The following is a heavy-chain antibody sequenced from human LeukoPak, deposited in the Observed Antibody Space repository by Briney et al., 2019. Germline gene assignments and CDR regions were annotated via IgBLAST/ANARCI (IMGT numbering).Heavy chain of an antibody. J-gene: IGHJ4*02. CDR2: ISYDGSNK. V-gene: IGHV3-30*04. Sequence: GGSLRLSCAASGFTFSSYAMHWVRQAPGKGLEWVAVISYDGSNKYYADSVKGRFTISRDNSKNTLYLQMNSLRAEDTAVYYCAKRGTAMVQIDYWGQGTLVTVSS. CDR3: AKRGTAMVQIDY. CDR1: GFTFSSYA. D-gene: IGHD5-18*01.